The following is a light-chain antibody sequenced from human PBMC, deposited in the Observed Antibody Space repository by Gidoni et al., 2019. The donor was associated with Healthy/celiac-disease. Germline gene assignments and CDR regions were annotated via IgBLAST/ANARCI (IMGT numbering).Light chain of an antibody. J-gene: IGKJ1*01. CDR1: QSVSSN. CDR2: GAS. V-gene: IGKV3-15*01. CDR3: QQYNNWPWT. Sequence: EIVMTQSPATLSVSPGERATLSCRASQSVSSNLAWYQQKPGQAPRLLIYGASTRATGIPARFSGSGFGTGFNLNISSLQAEDFAVYYCQQYNNWPWTFGQGTKVEIK.